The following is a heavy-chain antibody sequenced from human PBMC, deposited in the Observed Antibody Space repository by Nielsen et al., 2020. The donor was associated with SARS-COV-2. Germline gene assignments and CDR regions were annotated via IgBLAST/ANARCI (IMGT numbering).Heavy chain of an antibody. V-gene: IGHV4-34*01. CDR2: INHSGST. CDR3: ARDRGDGSTRYGYYGMDV. Sequence: SETLSLTCAVYGGSFSGYYWSWIRQPPGKGLEWIGEINHSGSTNYNPSLKSRVTISVDTSKNQFSLKLRSVTAADTAVYYCARDRGDGSTRYGYYGMDVWGQGTTVTVSS. J-gene: IGHJ6*02. D-gene: IGHD3-10*01. CDR1: GGSFSGYY.